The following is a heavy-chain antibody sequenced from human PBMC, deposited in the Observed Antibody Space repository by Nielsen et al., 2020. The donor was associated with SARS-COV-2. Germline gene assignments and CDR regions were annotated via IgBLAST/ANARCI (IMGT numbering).Heavy chain of an antibody. CDR3: ARMARGGYFDN. CDR2: IDPSDSYT. Sequence: GESLKISCKGSGYEFTTYWIGWVRQMPGKGLEWMGWIDPSDSYTNYSPSFQGHVTISADKSINTAYLQWNNLKASDTAMYYCARMARGGYFDNWGQGTLVTVSS. D-gene: IGHD3-10*01. CDR1: GYEFTTYW. J-gene: IGHJ4*02. V-gene: IGHV5-10-1*01.